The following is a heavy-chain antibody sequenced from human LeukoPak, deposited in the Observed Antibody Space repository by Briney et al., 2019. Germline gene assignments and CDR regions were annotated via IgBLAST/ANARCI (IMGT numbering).Heavy chain of an antibody. D-gene: IGHD6-13*01. V-gene: IGHV3-53*01. CDR1: GFTVSNNY. Sequence: PGGSLRLSCAASGFTVSNNYMIWVRQAPGKGLEWVSLIYSGGSTYYSDSVRGRFATSRDNSKNTLYLQMGSLRAEDTAVYYCAGHSEMDVWGQGITVTVSS. CDR3: AGHSEMDV. CDR2: IYSGGST. J-gene: IGHJ6*02.